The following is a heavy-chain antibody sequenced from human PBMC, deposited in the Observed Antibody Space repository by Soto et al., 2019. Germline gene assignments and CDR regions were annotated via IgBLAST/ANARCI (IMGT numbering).Heavy chain of an antibody. CDR1: GGSISSSSYY. CDR2: IYYSGST. CDR3: ARRIAVAGFVEAYYFDY. V-gene: IGHV4-39*01. J-gene: IGHJ4*02. D-gene: IGHD6-19*01. Sequence: SETLSLTCTVSGGSISSSSYYWGWIRQPPGKGLEWIGSIYYSGSTYYKPSLKSRVTISVDTSKNQFYLKLSYMTAADTAVYYCARRIAVAGFVEAYYFDYWGQGTLVTVSS.